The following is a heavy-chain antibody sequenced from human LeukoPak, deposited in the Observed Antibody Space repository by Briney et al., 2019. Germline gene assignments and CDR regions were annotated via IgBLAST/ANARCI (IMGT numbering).Heavy chain of an antibody. D-gene: IGHD3-9*01. CDR2: INPIDGST. CDR1: GYTFTSYY. V-gene: IGHV1-46*01. Sequence: ASVKVSCKASGYTFTSYYMHWVRQAPGQGLAWMGIINPIDGSTTYAQKFQGSVTLNKDTSTSTVYIDLGSLKSEDTAVHYSARALSTYNDILAGLTPPDSYCLDVWGQGTTVTVSS. J-gene: IGHJ6*02. CDR3: ARALSTYNDILAGLTPPDSYCLDV.